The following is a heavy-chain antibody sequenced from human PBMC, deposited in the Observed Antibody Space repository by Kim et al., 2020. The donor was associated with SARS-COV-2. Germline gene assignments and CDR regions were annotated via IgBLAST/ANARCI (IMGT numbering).Heavy chain of an antibody. CDR2: ISGGGDSI. D-gene: IGHD3-9*01. V-gene: IGHV3-43*02. CDR1: GFTFEEYA. Sequence: GGSLRLSCAASGFTFEEYAMHWVRQPPGKGLEWVSLISGGGDSIVYADSVKGRFTISRDNSKNSLYLQMNSLRPEDTALYYCVKGIRRSYYDILTDYYGYFDYWGQGTLVTVSS. J-gene: IGHJ4*02. CDR3: VKGIRRSYYDILTDYYGYFDY.